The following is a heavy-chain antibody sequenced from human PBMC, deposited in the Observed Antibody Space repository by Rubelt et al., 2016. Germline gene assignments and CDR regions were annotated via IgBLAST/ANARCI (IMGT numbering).Heavy chain of an antibody. CDR3: ARDSPDSNSWHFDY. CDR2: IYTSGST. V-gene: IGHV4-61*02. Sequence: QLQLQESGPGLVKPSETLSLTCTVSGGSISRSSYYWGWIRQPAGKGLEWIGRIYTSGSTNYNPSLKSRVTMSVETSKNQFFLKLRYVTAADTAVYYCARDSPDSNSWHFDYWGQGTLVTVSS. J-gene: IGHJ4*02. CDR1: GGSISRSSYY. D-gene: IGHD6-19*01.